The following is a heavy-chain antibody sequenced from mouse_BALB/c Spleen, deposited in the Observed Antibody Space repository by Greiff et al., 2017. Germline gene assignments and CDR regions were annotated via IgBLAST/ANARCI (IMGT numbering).Heavy chain of an antibody. CDR2: ISSGGSYT. V-gene: IGHV5-6*01. CDR1: GFTFSSYG. Sequence: EVQLVESGGDLVKPGGSLKLSCAASGFTFSSYGMSWVRQTPDKRLEWVATISSGGSYTYYPDSVKGRFTISRDNAKNTLYLQMSSLKSEDTAMYYCARVSGGFDYWGQGTLVTVSA. D-gene: IGHD3-2*02. J-gene: IGHJ3*01. CDR3: ARVSGGFDY.